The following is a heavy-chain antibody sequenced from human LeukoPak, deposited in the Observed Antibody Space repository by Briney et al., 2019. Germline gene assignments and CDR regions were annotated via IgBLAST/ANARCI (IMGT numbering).Heavy chain of an antibody. CDR2: INPNSGAS. D-gene: IGHD4-17*01. V-gene: IGHV1-2*02. CDR3: AREAFTTVTTATDAFDF. J-gene: IGHJ3*01. Sequence: ASVKVSCKASGYTFTGYYMHWVRQAPGQGLEWMGWINPNSGASNYAQKFRGRVTMTRDTSISTAYMELSSLRSDDTAVYYCAREAFTTVTTATDAFDFWGQGTMVTVSS. CDR1: GYTFTGYY.